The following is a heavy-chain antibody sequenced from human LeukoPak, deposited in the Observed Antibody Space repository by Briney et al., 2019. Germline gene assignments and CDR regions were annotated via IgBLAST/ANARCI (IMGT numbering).Heavy chain of an antibody. CDR2: ISYDGSNK. Sequence: GGSLRLSCAASGFTFSSYAMHWVRQAPGKGLEWVAVISYDGSNKYYADSAKGRFTISRDNSKNTLYLQMNSLRAEDTAVYYCARDSDYGDWSPTYYFDYWGQGTLVTVSS. J-gene: IGHJ4*02. D-gene: IGHD4-17*01. CDR1: GFTFSSYA. CDR3: ARDSDYGDWSPTYYFDY. V-gene: IGHV3-30*04.